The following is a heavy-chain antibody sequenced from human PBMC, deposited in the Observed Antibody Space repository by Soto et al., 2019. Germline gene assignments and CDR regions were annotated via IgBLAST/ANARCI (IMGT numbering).Heavy chain of an antibody. V-gene: IGHV3-73*02. CDR1: GFTFSGSV. CDR2: IGRKANNYAT. J-gene: IGHJ4*02. CDR3: SSQVCSGDACQQLN. Sequence: ELQLVESGGGLVQPGGSLKLSCAASGFTFSGSVIHWVRQASGKGLEWVGHIGRKANNYATTYAAPVKGRFSISRDDSENTAYPQMNSLTAEATAVYYCSSQVCSGDACQQLNWGQGTLVTVSS. D-gene: IGHD6-13*01.